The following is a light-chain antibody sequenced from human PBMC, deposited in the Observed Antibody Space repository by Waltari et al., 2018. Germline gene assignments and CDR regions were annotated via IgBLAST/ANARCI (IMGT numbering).Light chain of an antibody. Sequence: QSALTQPPSASGSPGQSVTISCTGTSSDVGGYNYVSWYQQHPGKAPKLMIYEVSKRPSWVPVRVSGSKSCNTASLTVSGLQAEDEADYYCSSYAGSNNFVFGTGTKVTVL. CDR2: EVS. V-gene: IGLV2-8*01. CDR1: SSDVGGYNY. J-gene: IGLJ1*01. CDR3: SSYAGSNNFV.